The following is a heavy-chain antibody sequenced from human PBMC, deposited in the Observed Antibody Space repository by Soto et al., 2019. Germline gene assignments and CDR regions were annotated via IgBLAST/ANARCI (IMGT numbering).Heavy chain of an antibody. Sequence: QVQLVQSGAEVKKPGSSVKVSCKASGGTFSSYTISWVRQAPGQGLEWMGRIIPILGIANYAQKFQGRVTITADKSTSTAYMELSSLRPEDTAVYYCAREAVVAACFDYWGQGTLVTVSS. CDR2: IIPILGIA. D-gene: IGHD2-15*01. V-gene: IGHV1-69*08. CDR3: AREAVVAACFDY. J-gene: IGHJ4*02. CDR1: GGTFSSYT.